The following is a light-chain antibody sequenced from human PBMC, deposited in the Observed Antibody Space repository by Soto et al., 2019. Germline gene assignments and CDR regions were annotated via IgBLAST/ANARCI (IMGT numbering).Light chain of an antibody. Sequence: EIVMTQSPATLSVSPGERFTLACRSSQSVSSSYLAWYQQKPGQAPGLLIYGASTRATAIPARFSGSGSGTDFTLTVSSLQPEDFAVYYCQHDYNLLTFGGGTKVDIK. CDR2: GAS. CDR3: QHDYNLLT. J-gene: IGKJ4*01. V-gene: IGKV3D-7*01. CDR1: QSVSSSY.